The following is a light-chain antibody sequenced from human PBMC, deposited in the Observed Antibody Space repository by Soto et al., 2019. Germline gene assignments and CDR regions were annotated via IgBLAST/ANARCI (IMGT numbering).Light chain of an antibody. CDR2: RNN. CDR1: SSNIGSNY. Sequence: QSVLTQPPSASGTPGQRVNISCSGSSSNIGSNYVYWYRQFPGTAPKLLIQRNNQRPLGVPVRFSASKSDTSASLAISGLQSEDEADYYCATWNDGVFVFGIGTKLTVL. J-gene: IGLJ1*01. V-gene: IGLV1-47*01. CDR3: ATWNDGVFV.